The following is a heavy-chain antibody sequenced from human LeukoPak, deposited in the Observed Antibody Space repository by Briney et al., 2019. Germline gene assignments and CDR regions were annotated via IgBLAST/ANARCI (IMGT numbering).Heavy chain of an antibody. CDR3: ARGGDVLRYFDWGFDWFDP. J-gene: IGHJ5*02. V-gene: IGHV6-1*01. CDR1: GDSVSSNSAA. CDR2: TYYRSKWYN. D-gene: IGHD3-9*01. Sequence: SQTLSLTCAISGDSVSSNSAAWNWIRQSPSRGLEWLGRTYYRSKWYNDYAVSVKSRITINPDTSKNQLSLQLNSVTPEDMAVYYCARGGDVLRYFDWGFDWFDPWGQGTLVTVSS.